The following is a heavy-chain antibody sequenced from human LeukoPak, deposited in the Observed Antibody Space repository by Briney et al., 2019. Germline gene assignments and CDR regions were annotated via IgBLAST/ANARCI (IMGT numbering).Heavy chain of an antibody. CDR2: IRYDGSIK. V-gene: IGHV3-30*02. Sequence: GGSLRLSCAASGFTFSSYGMHWVHQGPGKGLEWVAFIRYDGSIKYYADSVKGRFTISRDTSKNTLYLQMNSLRAEDTAVYYCAELGITMIGGVWGKGTTVTISS. D-gene: IGHD3-10*02. CDR1: GFTFSSYG. J-gene: IGHJ6*04. CDR3: AELGITMIGGV.